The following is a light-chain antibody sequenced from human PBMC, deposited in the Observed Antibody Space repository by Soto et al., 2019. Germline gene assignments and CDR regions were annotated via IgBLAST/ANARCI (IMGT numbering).Light chain of an antibody. V-gene: IGKV3-20*01. J-gene: IGKJ3*01. Sequence: EIVLTQSPGTLSLSPGERATLSCRANQSVSSSYLAWYQQKPGQAPRLIIYGASSRATGIPDRFSGSGSGTDFALTISRLEPEDFAVHYCQQYGSSPPIFTFGPGTKVDIK. CDR1: QSVSSSY. CDR3: QQYGSSPPIFT. CDR2: GAS.